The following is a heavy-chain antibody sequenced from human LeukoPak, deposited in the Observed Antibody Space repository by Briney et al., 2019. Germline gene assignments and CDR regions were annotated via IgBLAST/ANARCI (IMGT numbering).Heavy chain of an antibody. J-gene: IGHJ4*02. CDR2: ISYDGSNK. CDR3: AGNRWLQRYYFDY. CDR1: GFIFNSYA. Sequence: GRSLILSCEASGFIFNSYAMHLVRQAPGKVLEWGAVISYDGSNKYYADSVKGRFTISRDNSKHTLYLQMNTPRAEYTAVYYYAGNRWLQRYYFDYWGQGTLVTVSS. D-gene: IGHD5-24*01. V-gene: IGHV3-30-3*01.